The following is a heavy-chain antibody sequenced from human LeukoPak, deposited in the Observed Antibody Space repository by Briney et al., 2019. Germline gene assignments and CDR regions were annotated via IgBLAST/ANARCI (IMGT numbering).Heavy chain of an antibody. CDR3: TTDHRTIYGVVFPDY. D-gene: IGHD3-3*01. CDR2: INYKTIGGTL. CDR1: GFTFNNAW. Sequence: NTGGSLRLSCAVSGFTFNNAWMSWVRQAPGKGLEWVVRINYKTIGGTLVYAATVKGRCTISRDDSKDTLYLQMNSLQTEDTAVYYCTTDHRTIYGVVFPDYWGQGTLVTVSS. J-gene: IGHJ4*02. V-gene: IGHV3-15*01.